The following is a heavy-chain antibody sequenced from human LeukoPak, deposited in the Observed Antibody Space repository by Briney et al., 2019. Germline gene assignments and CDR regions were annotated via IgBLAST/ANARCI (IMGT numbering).Heavy chain of an antibody. CDR2: INPNNPAT. V-gene: IGHV1-2*07. D-gene: IGHD6-6*01. CDR1: GYIFNHNY. CDR3: ARVRDYSNSPFNWFDA. Sequence: ASVKVSCKASGYIFNHNYLHWVRQAPGQGLEWMGWINPNNPATHSSHKFQGKVTMTSDSSISTVYLEVNRLKPDDTAVYFCARVRDYSNSPFNWFDAWGQGTLVIVSS. J-gene: IGHJ5*02.